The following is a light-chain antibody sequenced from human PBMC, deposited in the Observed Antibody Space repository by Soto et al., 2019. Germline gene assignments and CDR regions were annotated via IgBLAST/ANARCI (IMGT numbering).Light chain of an antibody. CDR2: AAS. V-gene: IGKV1-39*01. CDR3: QQSYSTPET. Sequence: DIQRTQSPSSLSASVGDRVTITCRASQSISSYLNWYQQKPGKAPKLLIYAASSLQSGVPSRFSGSGSGTDFTLTISSLQPEDFATYYCQQSYSTPETFGQGTKVDIK. J-gene: IGKJ1*01. CDR1: QSISSY.